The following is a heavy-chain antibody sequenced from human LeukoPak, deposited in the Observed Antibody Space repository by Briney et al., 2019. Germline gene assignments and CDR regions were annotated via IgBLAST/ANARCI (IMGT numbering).Heavy chain of an antibody. CDR3: ARDHSGYDS. D-gene: IGHD5-12*01. J-gene: IGHJ4*02. CDR2: INPNSGGT. CDR1: GYTFTSYG. V-gene: IGHV1-2*04. Sequence: ASVKVSCKASGYTFTSYGISWVRQAPGQGLEWMGWINPNSGGTNYAQKFQGWVTMTRDTSISTAYMELSRLRSDDTAVYYCARDHSGYDSWGQGTLVTVSS.